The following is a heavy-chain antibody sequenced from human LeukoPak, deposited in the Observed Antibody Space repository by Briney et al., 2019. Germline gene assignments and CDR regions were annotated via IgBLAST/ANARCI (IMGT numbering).Heavy chain of an antibody. CDR3: ARGLYDSSWYYLDY. J-gene: IGHJ4*02. V-gene: IGHV6-1*01. CDR1: GDSVSSNSAA. CDR2: TYYRSKRSN. D-gene: IGHD3-22*01. Sequence: SQTLSLTCAISGDSVSSNSAAWNWIRQSPSRGLEWLGRTYYRSKRSNDYAVSVKRRITINPDTSKNQFSLQLNSVTPEDTAVYYCARGLYDSSWYYLDYWGQGTLVTVSS.